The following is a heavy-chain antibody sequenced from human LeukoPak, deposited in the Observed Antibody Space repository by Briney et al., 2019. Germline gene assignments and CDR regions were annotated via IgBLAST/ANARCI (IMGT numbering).Heavy chain of an antibody. Sequence: GGSLRLSCAASGFTFSSYEMNWVRQAPGKGLEWVSYISSSGSTIYYADSVKGRFTISRDNAKNSLYLQMNSLRAEDTAVYYCARVRIAAQNSINFPHHYWGQGTLVTVSS. CDR2: ISSSGSTI. CDR3: ARVRIAAQNSINFPHHY. J-gene: IGHJ4*02. D-gene: IGHD6-13*01. V-gene: IGHV3-48*03. CDR1: GFTFSSYE.